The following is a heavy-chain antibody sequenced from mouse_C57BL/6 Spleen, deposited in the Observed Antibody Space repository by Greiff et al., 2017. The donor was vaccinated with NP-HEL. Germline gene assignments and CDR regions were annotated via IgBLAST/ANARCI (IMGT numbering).Heavy chain of an antibody. J-gene: IGHJ2*01. V-gene: IGHV1-52*01. CDR2: IDPSDSET. D-gene: IGHD2-2*01. Sequence: QVQLQQPGAELVRPGSSVMLSCKASGYTFTSYWMHWVKQRPIQGLEWIGNIDPSDSETHYNQKFKDKATLTVDKSSSTAYMQLSSLTSEDSAVYYCARSGGYDRGYFDYWGQGTTLTVSS. CDR3: ARSGGYDRGYFDY. CDR1: GYTFTSYW.